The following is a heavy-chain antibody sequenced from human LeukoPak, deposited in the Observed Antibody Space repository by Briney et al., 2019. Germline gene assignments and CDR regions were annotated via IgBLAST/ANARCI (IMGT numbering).Heavy chain of an antibody. J-gene: IGHJ4*02. CDR1: GYTFTSYG. Sequence: ASVKVSCKASGYTFTSYGISWVRQAPGQGLEWMGWISAYNGNTNYAQKLQGRVTMTTDTSTSTVYMELRSLRSDDTAVYYCARGTRGSSWYLFDYWGQGTLVTVSS. CDR2: ISAYNGNT. D-gene: IGHD6-13*01. V-gene: IGHV1-18*01. CDR3: ARGTRGSSWYLFDY.